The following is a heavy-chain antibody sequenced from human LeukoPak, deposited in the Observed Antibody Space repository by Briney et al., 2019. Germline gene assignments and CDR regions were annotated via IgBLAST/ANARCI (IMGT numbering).Heavy chain of an antibody. CDR2: IIPIFGTA. CDR1: GGTFSSYA. Sequence: GASVKVSCKASGGTFSSYAISWVRQAPGQGLEWMGGIIPIFGTANYAQKFQGRVTITADESTSTAYMELSSLRSEDTAVYYCARDLTGYYDSSGSDAFDIWGQGTMVTVSS. CDR3: ARDLTGYYDSSGSDAFDI. D-gene: IGHD3-22*01. V-gene: IGHV1-69*13. J-gene: IGHJ3*02.